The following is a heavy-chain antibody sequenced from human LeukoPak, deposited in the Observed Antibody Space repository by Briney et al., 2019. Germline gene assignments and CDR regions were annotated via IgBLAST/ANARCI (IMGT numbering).Heavy chain of an antibody. CDR2: ISSSSSAI. V-gene: IGHV3-48*04. CDR3: ARDEGYYVPKYFDY. CDR1: AFTFSSFS. Sequence: PGGSLRLSCAASAFTFSSFSINWVRQAPGKGLEWVSYISSSSSAIYYADSVKGRFTISRDNAKNSLYLQMNSLIAEDTAVYYCARDEGYYVPKYFDYWRRGTLVSVPS. D-gene: IGHD3-22*01. J-gene: IGHJ4*02.